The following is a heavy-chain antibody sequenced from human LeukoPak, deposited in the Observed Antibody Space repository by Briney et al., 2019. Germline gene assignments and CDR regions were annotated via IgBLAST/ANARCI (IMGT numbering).Heavy chain of an antibody. D-gene: IGHD6-6*01. J-gene: IGHJ4*02. CDR1: GYTFTSYG. V-gene: IGHV1-18*01. Sequence: GASVKVSCKASGYTFTSYGISWVRQAPGQGLEWMGWISAYSGNTNYAQKLQGRVTMTTDTSTSTAYMELRSLRSDDTAVYYCARDSTSIAARPRPFDYWGQGTLVTVSS. CDR2: ISAYSGNT. CDR3: ARDSTSIAARPRPFDY.